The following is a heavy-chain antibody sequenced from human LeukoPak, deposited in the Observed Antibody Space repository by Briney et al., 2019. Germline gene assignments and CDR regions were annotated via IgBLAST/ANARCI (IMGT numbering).Heavy chain of an antibody. J-gene: IGHJ4*02. V-gene: IGHV1-18*01. Sequence: GASVKVSCKASGYTFTSYGISWVRQAPGQGLEWMGWISAYNGNTNYAQKLQGRVTMTTDTSTSTAYVELRSLRSDDTAVYYCARDPYSSGWSDYWGQGTLVTVSS. CDR2: ISAYNGNT. CDR1: GYTFTSYG. CDR3: ARDPYSSGWSDY. D-gene: IGHD6-19*01.